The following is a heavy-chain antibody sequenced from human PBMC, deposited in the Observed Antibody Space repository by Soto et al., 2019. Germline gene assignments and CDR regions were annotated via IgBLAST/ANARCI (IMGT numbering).Heavy chain of an antibody. CDR2: ISGRGGST. J-gene: IGHJ1*01. Sequence: EVQLLESGGGLVQPGGSLRLSCAASGFTCSSYAMSWVRQAPGKGLEWVSAISGRGGSTYYADSVKGRFTISRDNSKNTLYLQMNSLRAEDTDVYYCAGVVDYSGSYYGPGYFQHWGQGTLVTVSS. D-gene: IGHD1-26*01. CDR1: GFTCSSYA. V-gene: IGHV3-23*01. CDR3: AGVVDYSGSYYGPGYFQH.